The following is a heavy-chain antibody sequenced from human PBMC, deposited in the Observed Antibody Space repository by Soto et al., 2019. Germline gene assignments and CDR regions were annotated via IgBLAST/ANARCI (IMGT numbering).Heavy chain of an antibody. Sequence: TLSLTCTVAGGPITSGGYHWSWIRQHPRRGLEWIGYISDSGSTYYNPSLKSRVTISADTSKNQFSLNLSSVTAADTAVYYCARDSIYGTAYWGQGTLVTVSS. V-gene: IGHV4-31*03. D-gene: IGHD1-26*01. CDR1: GGPITSGGYH. CDR3: ARDSIYGTAY. J-gene: IGHJ4*02. CDR2: ISDSGST.